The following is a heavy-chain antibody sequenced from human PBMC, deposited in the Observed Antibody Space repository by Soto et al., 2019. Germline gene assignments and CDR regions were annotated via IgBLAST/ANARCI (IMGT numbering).Heavy chain of an antibody. CDR3: ARGEDTAMVLLSDYYYYGMDV. CDR1: GYTFSDYG. Sequence: GASVKVSCKTSGYTFSDYGVSWVRQVPGQGLEWMGWINTFNGNTKYEQKFQGRVTLSIDTSTRTVYLELTSLKSDDAAVYYCARGEDTAMVLLSDYYYYGMDVWGQGTTVTVSS. J-gene: IGHJ6*02. V-gene: IGHV1-18*01. D-gene: IGHD5-18*01. CDR2: INTFNGNT.